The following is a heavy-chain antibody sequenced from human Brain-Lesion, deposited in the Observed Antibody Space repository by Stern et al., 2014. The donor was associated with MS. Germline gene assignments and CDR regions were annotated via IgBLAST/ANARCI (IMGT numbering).Heavy chain of an antibody. CDR1: GFSFSIYA. V-gene: IGHV3-23*04. CDR2: IRGRGDSA. J-gene: IGHJ4*02. CDR3: AKGLRQQLVPFDY. Sequence: EVQLVESGGGLVQPGGSLRLSCAASGFSFSIYAMNWVRQAPGKGPEWVAAIRGRGDSAYYADSENGRFTISRDNSKNTVYLQMNSLRADDTAVYYCAKGLRQQLVPFDYWGQGTLVSVSS. D-gene: IGHD6-13*01.